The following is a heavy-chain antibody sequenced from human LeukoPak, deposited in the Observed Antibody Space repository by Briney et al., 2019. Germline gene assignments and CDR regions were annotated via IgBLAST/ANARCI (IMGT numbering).Heavy chain of an antibody. J-gene: IGHJ5*02. Sequence: GGSLRLSCAASGFTFSDFYMSWLRQAPGTGLQWLSHISGSGSHIFYADSLKGRFTISRDNSKNTLYLQMNSLRAEDTAVYYCARAAAETGAFRDNWFDPWGQGTLVTVSS. CDR3: ARAAAETGAFRDNWFDP. CDR1: GFTFSDFY. CDR2: ISGSGSHI. D-gene: IGHD6-19*01. V-gene: IGHV3-11*04.